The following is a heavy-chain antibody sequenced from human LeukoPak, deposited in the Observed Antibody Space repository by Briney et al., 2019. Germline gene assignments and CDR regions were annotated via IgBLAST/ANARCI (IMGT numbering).Heavy chain of an antibody. CDR1: GGTFSSYA. J-gene: IGHJ3*02. CDR2: IIPILGIA. D-gene: IGHD2-2*01. CDR3: ARGPITGSSCSSTSCVDAFDI. V-gene: IGHV1-69*04. Sequence: SVKVSCKASGGTFSSYAISWVRQAPGQGLEWMGRIIPILGIANYAQKFQGRVTITADKSTSTAYMELSSLRSEDTAVYYCARGPITGSSCSSTSCVDAFDIWGQGTMVTVSS.